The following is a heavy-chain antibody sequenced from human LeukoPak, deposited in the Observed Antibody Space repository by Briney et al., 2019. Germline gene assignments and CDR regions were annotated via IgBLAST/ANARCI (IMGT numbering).Heavy chain of an antibody. CDR1: GYSISSGYY. V-gene: IGHV4-38-2*02. J-gene: IGHJ4*02. D-gene: IGHD6-19*01. Sequence: SETLSLTCTVSGYSISSGYYWGWIRQPPGKGLEWIGSIYHSGSTYYNPSLKSRVTISVDTSKNQFSLKLSSVTAADTAVYYCARKGVAVASFDYWGQGTLVTVSS. CDR2: IYHSGST. CDR3: ARKGVAVASFDY.